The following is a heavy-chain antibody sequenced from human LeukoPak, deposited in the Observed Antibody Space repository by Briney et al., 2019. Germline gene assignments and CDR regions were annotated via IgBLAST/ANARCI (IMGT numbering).Heavy chain of an antibody. Sequence: PSETLSLTCTVSGGSISSSSYYWGWIRQPPGKGLEWIGSIYYSGSTYYNPSLKSRVTTSVDTSKNQFSLKLSSVTAADTAVYYCAREAAAFDPWGQGTLVTVSS. CDR2: IYYSGST. CDR3: AREAAAFDP. CDR1: GGSISSSSYY. D-gene: IGHD2-15*01. J-gene: IGHJ5*02. V-gene: IGHV4-39*07.